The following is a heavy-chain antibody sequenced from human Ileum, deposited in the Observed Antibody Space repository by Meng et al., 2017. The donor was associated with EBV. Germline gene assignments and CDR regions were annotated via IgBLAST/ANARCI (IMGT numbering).Heavy chain of an antibody. Sequence: QGKLQESCPGLVMASGTLSLTVVVPGGSISSSNWWNWVRQHPGKRLEWIGEIYYSGSTIYNPSLKNRVTISVDKSKNLFSLKLSSVTAADTAVYYCARGYGSGRDYFDYWGQGTLVTVSS. J-gene: IGHJ4*02. D-gene: IGHD3-10*01. V-gene: IGHV4-4*02. CDR2: IYYSGST. CDR1: GGSISSSNW. CDR3: ARGYGSGRDYFDY.